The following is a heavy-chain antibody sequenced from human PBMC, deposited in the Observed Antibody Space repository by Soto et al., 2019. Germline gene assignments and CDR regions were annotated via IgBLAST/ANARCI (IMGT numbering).Heavy chain of an antibody. J-gene: IGHJ6*02. D-gene: IGHD3-22*01. CDR2: ISSSGSTI. V-gene: IGHV3-48*03. CDR3: ARDRRNYYDSSGYGYYYGMDV. Sequence: EVQLVESGGGLVQPGGSLRLSCAASGFTFSSYEMNWVRQAPGKGLEWVSYISSSGSTIYYADSVNGRFTISRDNAKNSLYLQMNSLRAEDTAVYYCARDRRNYYDSSGYGYYYGMDVWGQGTTVTVSS. CDR1: GFTFSSYE.